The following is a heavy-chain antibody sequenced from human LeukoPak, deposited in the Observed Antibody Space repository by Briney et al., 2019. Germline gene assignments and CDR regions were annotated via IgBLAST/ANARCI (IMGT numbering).Heavy chain of an antibody. CDR2: INWNGGST. V-gene: IGHV3-20*04. J-gene: IGHJ4*02. CDR3: AKDDGWVQYAN. D-gene: IGHD5-24*01. Sequence: GGSLRLSRAASGFTFDDYGMSWVRQAPGKGLEWVSGINWNGGSTGYADSVKGRFTISRDNAKNSLYLQMNSLRAVDTAVYYCAKDDGWVQYANWGQGTLVTVSS. CDR1: GFTFDDYG.